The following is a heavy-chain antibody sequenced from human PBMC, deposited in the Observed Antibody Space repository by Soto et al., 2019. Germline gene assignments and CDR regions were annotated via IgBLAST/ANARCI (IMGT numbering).Heavy chain of an antibody. CDR2: INGDGSTT. CDR1: GFTFSSYW. Sequence: VQLVESGGGLVQPGGSLRLSCAASGFTFSSYWMHSVRQAPGKGLVWVSRINGDGSTTSYADSVKGRFTISRDNAKNTLYLQMNSLRAEDTAVYYCARDLTGDGSSWGQGTLVTVSS. J-gene: IGHJ5*02. D-gene: IGHD2-21*02. V-gene: IGHV3-74*01. CDR3: ARDLTGDGSS.